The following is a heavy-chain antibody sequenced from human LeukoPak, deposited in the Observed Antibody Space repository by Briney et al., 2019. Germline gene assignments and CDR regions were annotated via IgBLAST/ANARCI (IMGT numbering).Heavy chain of an antibody. J-gene: IGHJ5*02. D-gene: IGHD6-13*01. Sequence: SVKVSCKASGYTFTAFYMHWVRQAPGQGLEWMGWINPKSGATNYAQKFQGRVTMTRDTSISTAYMELSRLRSDDTAVYYCARAHLIAAAGYNWFDPWGQGTLVTVSS. CDR1: GYTFTAFY. V-gene: IGHV1-2*02. CDR2: INPKSGAT. CDR3: ARAHLIAAAGYNWFDP.